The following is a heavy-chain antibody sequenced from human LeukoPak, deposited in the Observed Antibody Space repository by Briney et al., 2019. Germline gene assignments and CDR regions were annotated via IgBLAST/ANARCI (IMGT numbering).Heavy chain of an antibody. Sequence: GGSLRLSCAASGFTFSTYWMNCVRQAPGKGLEWVAIIKQDGSEEFYVDSVKGRFIISRDNAKNSLYLQMNSLRVEDTAVYYCVGGTGWRLDSWGQGTLVTVSS. CDR2: IKQDGSEE. D-gene: IGHD6-19*01. CDR3: VGGTGWRLDS. V-gene: IGHV3-7*05. J-gene: IGHJ1*01. CDR1: GFTFSTYW.